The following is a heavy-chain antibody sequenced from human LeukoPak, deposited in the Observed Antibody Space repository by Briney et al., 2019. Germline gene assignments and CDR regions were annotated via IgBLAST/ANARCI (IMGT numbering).Heavy chain of an antibody. CDR3: ARVREQLVLFYYYYMDV. J-gene: IGHJ6*03. D-gene: IGHD6-6*01. Sequence: SETLSLTCAVSGGSISSSNWWSWVRQPPGKGLEWIGEIYHSGSTNYNPSLKSRVTISVDTSKNQFSLKLSSVTAADTAVYYCARVREQLVLFYYYYMDVWGKGTTVTVSS. V-gene: IGHV4-4*02. CDR2: IYHSGST. CDR1: GGSISSSNW.